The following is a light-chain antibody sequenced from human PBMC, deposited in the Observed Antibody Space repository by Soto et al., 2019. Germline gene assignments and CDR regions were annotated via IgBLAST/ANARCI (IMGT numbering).Light chain of an antibody. CDR2: AAS. CDR1: QSISSY. CDR3: QQSYSTPRGLT. J-gene: IGKJ4*01. Sequence: DIQMTQSPSSLSASVGDRVTITCRASQSISSYLNWYQQKPGKAPKLLIYAASSLQSGDPSRFSGSGSVTDFTLTISSLQPEDFATYYCQQSYSTPRGLTFGGGTKVEIK. V-gene: IGKV1-39*01.